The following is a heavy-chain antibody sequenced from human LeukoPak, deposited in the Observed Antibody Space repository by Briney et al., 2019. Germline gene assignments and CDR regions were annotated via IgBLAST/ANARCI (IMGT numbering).Heavy chain of an antibody. D-gene: IGHD1-26*01. CDR3: ARGGGSYSNWFDP. CDR1: GFTFSKSS. J-gene: IGHJ5*02. CDR2: ISSTSNTI. V-gene: IGHV3-48*01. Sequence: GGSLRLSCAASGFTFSKSSMNWVRQAPGKGLEWVSYISSTSNTIYYADSVKGRFTISRDNAKNSLYLQMNSLRAEDTAVYYCARGGGSYSNWFDPWGQGTLVTVSS.